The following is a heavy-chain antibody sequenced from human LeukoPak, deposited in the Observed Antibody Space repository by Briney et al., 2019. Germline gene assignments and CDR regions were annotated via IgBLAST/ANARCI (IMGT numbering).Heavy chain of an antibody. V-gene: IGHV4-4*02. D-gene: IGHD1-26*01. J-gene: IGHJ4*02. CDR3: TRESGAFSPFGF. Sequence: SGTLSLTCAVSGGSITTTNWWSWVRQPPGKGLEWIGVVYLSGATNYNPSRDSRVSMSIDKSKYHLPLELTSVTAADTAKYFCTRESGAFSPFGFWGLGTLVTVSS. CDR2: VYLSGAT. CDR1: GGSITTTNW.